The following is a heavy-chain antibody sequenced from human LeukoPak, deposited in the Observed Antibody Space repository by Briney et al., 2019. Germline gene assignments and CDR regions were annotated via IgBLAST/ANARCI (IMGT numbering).Heavy chain of an antibody. CDR1: GGSFGGYY. D-gene: IGHD1-26*01. V-gene: IGHV4-34*01. Sequence: PSETLSLTCAVYGGSFGGYYWSWIRQPPGKGLEWIGEINHSGSTNYNPSLKSRVTISVDTSKNQFSLKLSSVTAADTAVYYCARVGATQIDYWGQGTLVTVSS. CDR2: INHSGST. CDR3: ARVGATQIDY. J-gene: IGHJ4*02.